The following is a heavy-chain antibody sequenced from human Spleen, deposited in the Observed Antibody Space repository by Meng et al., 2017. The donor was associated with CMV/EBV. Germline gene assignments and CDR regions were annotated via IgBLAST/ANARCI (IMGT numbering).Heavy chain of an antibody. CDR1: GGTFSSYT. Sequence: SGGTFSSYTISWVRQAPGQGLEWMGRIIPILGIANYAQKFQGRVTITADKSTSTAYMELSSLRSEDTAVYYCARDVYDFWSGHNWFDPWGQGTLVTVSS. V-gene: IGHV1-69*04. D-gene: IGHD3-3*01. CDR3: ARDVYDFWSGHNWFDP. J-gene: IGHJ5*02. CDR2: IIPILGIA.